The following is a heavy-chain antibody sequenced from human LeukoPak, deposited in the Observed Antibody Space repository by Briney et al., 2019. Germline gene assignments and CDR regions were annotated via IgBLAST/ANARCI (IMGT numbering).Heavy chain of an antibody. Sequence: GGSLRLSCAASGFTFSSYAMSWVRQALGKGLEWVSAISGSGGSTYYADSVKGRFTISRDNSKNTLYLQMNSLRAEDTAVYYCAKGSPSAVAGPLPYYFDYWGQGTLVTVSS. CDR3: AKGSPSAVAGPLPYYFDY. V-gene: IGHV3-23*01. CDR1: GFTFSSYA. J-gene: IGHJ4*02. D-gene: IGHD6-19*01. CDR2: ISGSGGST.